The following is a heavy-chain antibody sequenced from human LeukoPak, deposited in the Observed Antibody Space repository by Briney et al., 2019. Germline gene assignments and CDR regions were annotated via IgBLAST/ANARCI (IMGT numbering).Heavy chain of an antibody. Sequence: GGSLRLSCAASGFTFSSYWLTWVRQAPGKGLEWVANIKQDGSEKYYVDSVKGRFTISRDNAKNSLYLQMNSLRAEDTAVYYCAREGLRSIAARRGTRDYMDVWGKGTTVTVSS. CDR3: AREGLRSIAARRGTRDYMDV. CDR2: IKQDGSEK. J-gene: IGHJ6*03. D-gene: IGHD6-6*01. V-gene: IGHV3-7*03. CDR1: GFTFSSYW.